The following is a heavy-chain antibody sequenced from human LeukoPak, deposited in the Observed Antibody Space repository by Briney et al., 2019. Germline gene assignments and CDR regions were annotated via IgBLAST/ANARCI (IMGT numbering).Heavy chain of an antibody. CDR3: ARESYYDSSGYDDY. J-gene: IGHJ4*02. D-gene: IGHD3-22*01. CDR1: GFTFSSYA. Sequence: GGTLRLSCAASGFTFSSYAMCWVRQAPGKGLEWVSYISSSGSTIYYADSVKGRSTISRDNAKNSLYLQMNSLRAEDTAVYYCARESYYDSSGYDDYWGQGTLVTVSS. CDR2: ISSSGSTI. V-gene: IGHV3-48*03.